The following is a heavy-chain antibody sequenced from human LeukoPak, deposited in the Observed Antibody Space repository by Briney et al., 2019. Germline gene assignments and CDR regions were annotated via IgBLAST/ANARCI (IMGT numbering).Heavy chain of an antibody. V-gene: IGHV4-59*01. D-gene: IGHD5-18*01. Sequence: SETLSLTCTASGGSISSYYWSWIRQPPGKGLEWIGYIYYSGSTNYNPSLKSRVTISVDTSKNQFSLKLSSVTAADTAVYYCARGGHRGYSYGFDYWGQGTLVTVSS. J-gene: IGHJ4*02. CDR1: GGSISSYY. CDR3: ARGGHRGYSYGFDY. CDR2: IYYSGST.